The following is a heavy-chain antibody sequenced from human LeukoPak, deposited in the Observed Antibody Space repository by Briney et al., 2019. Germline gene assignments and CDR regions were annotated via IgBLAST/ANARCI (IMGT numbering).Heavy chain of an antibody. J-gene: IGHJ4*02. CDR2: ISGSGGST. Sequence: GGSLRLSCAASGFTFSSYAMSWVRQAPGKGLEWVSAISGSGGSTYYADSVKGRFTISRDNSKNTLYLQMNSLRAEDTAVYYCAKVVDIVATTDSYFDYWGQGPLVTVSS. CDR1: GFTFSSYA. CDR3: AKVVDIVATTDSYFDY. V-gene: IGHV3-23*01. D-gene: IGHD5-12*01.